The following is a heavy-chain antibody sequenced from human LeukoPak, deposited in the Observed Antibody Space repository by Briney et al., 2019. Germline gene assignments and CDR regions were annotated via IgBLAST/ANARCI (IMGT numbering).Heavy chain of an antibody. CDR1: GFTFSSYS. Sequence: GGSLRLSCAASGFTFSSYSMNWVRQAPGKGLEWVSYISSSSSTIYYADSVKGRFTISRDNAKNSLYLQMNSLRAEDTAVYYCARELQFVTIFGVVSTAHDYWGQGTLVTVSS. CDR3: ARELQFVTIFGVVSTAHDY. J-gene: IGHJ4*02. D-gene: IGHD3-3*01. CDR2: ISSSSSTI. V-gene: IGHV3-48*01.